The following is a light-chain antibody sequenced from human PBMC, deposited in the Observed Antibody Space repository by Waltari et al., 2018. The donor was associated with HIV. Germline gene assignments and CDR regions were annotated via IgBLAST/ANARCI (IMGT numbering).Light chain of an antibody. J-gene: IGKJ2*02. CDR2: DAS. CDR1: QTISNNY. CDR3: QQYASSPWT. V-gene: IGKV3D-20*01. Sequence: IVLTQSPATLSLSPGERATLSCGASQTISNNYLAWYQQKPGLPPRLVIYDASNRAGGIPDRFGGSGSGTDFTLTINRLEPDDCAVYYCQQYASSPWTFGQGTKLEVK.